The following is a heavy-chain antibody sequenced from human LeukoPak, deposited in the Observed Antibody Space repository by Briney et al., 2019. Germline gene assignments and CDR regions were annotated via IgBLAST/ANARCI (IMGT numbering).Heavy chain of an antibody. CDR3: ARDIRGSGNYGWFDP. CDR2: ISDSGDST. D-gene: IGHD3-10*01. Sequence: GGSLRLSCVASGFTFSSYAMSWVRQAPGKGPEWVAAISDSGDSTYYVDSVRGRFTISRDNSKNTLYLQMNSLRVEDTAIYSCARDIRGSGNYGWFDPWGQGTLVTVSS. CDR1: GFTFSSYA. J-gene: IGHJ5*02. V-gene: IGHV3-23*01.